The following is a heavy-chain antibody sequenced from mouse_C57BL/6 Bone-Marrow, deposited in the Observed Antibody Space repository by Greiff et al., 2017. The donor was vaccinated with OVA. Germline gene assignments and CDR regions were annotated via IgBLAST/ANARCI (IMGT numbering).Heavy chain of an antibody. Sequence: EVQRVESGGGLVQPGGSLSLSCAASGFTFTDYYMSWVRQPPGKALEWLGFIRNKANGYTTEYSASVKGRFTISRDNSQSILYPQMNALRAEDSATYYCARRSYYDYDPYYFDYWGQGTTLTVSS. CDR3: ARRSYYDYDPYYFDY. CDR1: GFTFTDYY. D-gene: IGHD2-4*01. J-gene: IGHJ2*01. CDR2: IRNKANGYTT. V-gene: IGHV7-3*01.